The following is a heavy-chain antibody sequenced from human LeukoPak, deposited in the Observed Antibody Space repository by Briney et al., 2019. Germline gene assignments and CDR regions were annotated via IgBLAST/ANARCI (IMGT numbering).Heavy chain of an antibody. V-gene: IGHV1-8*03. CDR3: ARDKDHHGSGSYYMGFDP. Sequence: ASVKVSCKASGGTFSSYDINWVRQATGQGLEWMGWMNPNSGNTGYAQKFQGRVTITRNTSISTAYMELSSLRSEDTAVYYCARDKDHHGSGSYYMGFDPWGQGTLVTVSS. CDR2: MNPNSGNT. J-gene: IGHJ5*02. CDR1: GGTFSSYD. D-gene: IGHD3-10*01.